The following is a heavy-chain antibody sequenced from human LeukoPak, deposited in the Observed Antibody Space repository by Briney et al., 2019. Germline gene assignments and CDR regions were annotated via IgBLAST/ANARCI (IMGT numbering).Heavy chain of an antibody. CDR2: ISSTGST. V-gene: IGHV4-4*07. CDR3: ARDRVHDSDY. D-gene: IGHD2-21*02. Sequence: PSETLSLTCTVSGGSISPYFWSWIRQPAGKGLEYLGRISSTGSTNYNPSLRSRVTMSVDTSKNQFSLNLRSVTAADTAVYYCARDRVHDSDYWGQGILVIVSS. J-gene: IGHJ4*02. CDR1: GGSISPYF.